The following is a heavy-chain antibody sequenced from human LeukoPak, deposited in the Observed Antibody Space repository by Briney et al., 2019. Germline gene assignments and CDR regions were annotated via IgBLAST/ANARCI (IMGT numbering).Heavy chain of an antibody. J-gene: IGHJ4*02. D-gene: IGHD2-8*01. CDR2: IYYSGTT. V-gene: IGHV4-31*03. CDR1: GGSIRTSVNY. CDR3: ARLVYGNGWQIDY. Sequence: SETLSLTCTVSGGSIRTSVNYWSWIRQHPGKGLEWMGCIYYSGTTYDSPSLKSRLTVSVDTSKNQFFLDLTSVTAADTAVYYCARLVYGNGWQIDYWGRGTLVTVSS.